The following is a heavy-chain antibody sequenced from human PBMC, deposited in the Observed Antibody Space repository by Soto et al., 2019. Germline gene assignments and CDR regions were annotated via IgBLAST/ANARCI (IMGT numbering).Heavy chain of an antibody. D-gene: IGHD1-26*01. J-gene: IGHJ3*02. V-gene: IGHV3-30*18. CDR2: ISYDGSNK. Sequence: GSLRLSCAASGFTFRSYGMHWVRQAPGKGLEWVAVISYDGSNKYYADSVKGRFTISRDNSKNTLYLQMNSLRAEDTAVYYCAKGGVGSTSNAFDIWGQGTMVTVSS. CDR1: GFTFRSYG. CDR3: AKGGVGSTSNAFDI.